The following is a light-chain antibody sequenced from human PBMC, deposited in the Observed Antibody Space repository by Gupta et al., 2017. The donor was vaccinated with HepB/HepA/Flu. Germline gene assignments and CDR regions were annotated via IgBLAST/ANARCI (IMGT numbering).Light chain of an antibody. Sequence: IVLTQSPGTLSLSQGESATPSCSASQRVSSNNNLPWYQQKRGQATRLLIYDASSRATGISDRFSGNWSGTDFTLNISRLAPEDFALYYRQQYGSSATFGQGTKVE. CDR1: QRVSSNN. V-gene: IGKV3-20*01. CDR3: QQYGSSAT. J-gene: IGKJ1*01. CDR2: DAS.